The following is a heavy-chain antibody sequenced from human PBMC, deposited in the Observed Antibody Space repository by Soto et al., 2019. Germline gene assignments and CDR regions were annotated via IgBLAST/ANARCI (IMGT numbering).Heavy chain of an antibody. V-gene: IGHV3-11*06. D-gene: IGHD3-22*01. CDR2: ISSSSSYT. CDR3: ARDGVTTPGPFDY. CDR1: GFTFSDYY. J-gene: IGHJ4*02. Sequence: GGSLRLSCAASGFTFSDYYMSWIRQAPGKGLEWVSYISSSSSYTSYADSVKGRFTISRDNAKNSLYLQMNSLRAEDTAVYYCARDGVTTPGPFDYWGQGTLVTVSS.